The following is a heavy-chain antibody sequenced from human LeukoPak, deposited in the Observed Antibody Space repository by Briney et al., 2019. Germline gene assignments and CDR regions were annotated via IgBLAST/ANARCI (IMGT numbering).Heavy chain of an antibody. Sequence: SETLSLTCTVSGGSISSSSYYWGWIRQPPGKGLEWIGSIYYSGNTYYNPSLKSRVTISVDTSKNQFSLKLSSVTAADTAVYYCAGDLNRGSENWFDPWGQGTLVTVSS. D-gene: IGHD3-10*01. CDR1: GGSISSSSYY. CDR3: AGDLNRGSENWFDP. V-gene: IGHV4-39*07. CDR2: IYYSGNT. J-gene: IGHJ5*02.